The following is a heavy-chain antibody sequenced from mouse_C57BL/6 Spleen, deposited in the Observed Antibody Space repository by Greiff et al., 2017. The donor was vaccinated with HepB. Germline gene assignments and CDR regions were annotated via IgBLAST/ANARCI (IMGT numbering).Heavy chain of an antibody. J-gene: IGHJ2*01. Sequence: ESGPGLVKPSQSLSLTCSVTGYSITSGYYWNWIRQFPGNNLEWMGYISYDGSNNYNPSLKNRISITRDTSKNQFFLKLNSVTTEDTATYYCATQLGRGYYFDYWGQGTTLTVSS. D-gene: IGHD4-1*02. CDR2: ISYDGSN. CDR1: GYSITSGYY. V-gene: IGHV3-6*01. CDR3: ATQLGRGYYFDY.